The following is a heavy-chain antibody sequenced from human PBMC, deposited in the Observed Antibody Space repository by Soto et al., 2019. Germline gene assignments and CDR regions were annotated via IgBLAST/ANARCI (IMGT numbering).Heavy chain of an antibody. V-gene: IGHV4-4*02. CDR3: AREGFDHRTDY. Sequence: QVQLQESGPGLVKPSETLSLTCAVSGSSISSPNWWSWYRQPPGKGLEWIGEMYPSGSSNRNPSLNSRVTISLDTSKNHFSLKLTSLTAADTAMYYCAREGFDHRTDYWGQGIPVTVSS. CDR2: MYPSGSS. J-gene: IGHJ4*02. CDR1: GSSISSPNW.